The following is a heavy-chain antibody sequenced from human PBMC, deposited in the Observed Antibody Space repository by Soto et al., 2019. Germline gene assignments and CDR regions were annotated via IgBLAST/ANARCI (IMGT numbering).Heavy chain of an antibody. CDR2: ISWNSGTI. Sequence: EVQLVESGGGLVQPGRSLRLSCAASGFTFDDYAMHWVRQAPGKGLEWVSGISWNSGTIGYAYSVKGRFTISRDNAKNSPYIQMNSLRAEDTALYYCSKGEFRQNFWYFDLWGRGTLVTVSS. CDR1: GFTFDDYA. V-gene: IGHV3-9*01. CDR3: SKGEFRQNFWYFDL. D-gene: IGHD2-21*01. J-gene: IGHJ2*01.